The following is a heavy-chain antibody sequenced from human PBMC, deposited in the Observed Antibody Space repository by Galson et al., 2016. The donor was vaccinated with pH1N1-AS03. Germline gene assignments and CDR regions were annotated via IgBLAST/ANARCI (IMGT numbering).Heavy chain of an antibody. Sequence: ETLSLTCSVSGVSINSHLWTWIRQTSGKELEWIGNLDHTGNTEYSPSLKTRVSISVDTSKNQLSLRLKSVTAADTAVYYCARQGQWLVEHYYYGMDVWGHGTTVTVSS. D-gene: IGHD6-19*01. CDR2: LDHTGNT. CDR1: GVSINSHL. J-gene: IGHJ6*02. V-gene: IGHV4-59*08. CDR3: ARQGQWLVEHYYYGMDV.